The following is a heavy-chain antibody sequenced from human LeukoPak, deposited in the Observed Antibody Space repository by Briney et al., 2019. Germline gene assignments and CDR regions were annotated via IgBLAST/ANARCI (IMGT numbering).Heavy chain of an antibody. CDR1: GYTFTSYG. D-gene: IGHD3-3*01. CDR3: ARDFRITIFGVAREYYFDY. J-gene: IGHJ4*02. Sequence: ASVKVSCKASGYTFTSYGISWVRQAPGQGLEWMGWISAYNGNTDYAQKLQGRVTMTTDTSTSTAYMELRSLRSDDTAVYYCARDFRITIFGVAREYYFDYWGQGTLVTVSS. V-gene: IGHV1-18*01. CDR2: ISAYNGNT.